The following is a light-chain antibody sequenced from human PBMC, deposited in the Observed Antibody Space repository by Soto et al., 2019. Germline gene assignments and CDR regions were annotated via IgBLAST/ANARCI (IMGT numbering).Light chain of an antibody. Sequence: DIPMTQSPSTLSASLGDRLTITCRASQSISSWLAWYQHKPGKAPKLLIYDASSLESGVPSRFSGSGSGTEFTLTISSLQPDDLATYYCQQYNRYPAFGQGTKVDIK. V-gene: IGKV1-5*01. CDR1: QSISSW. J-gene: IGKJ1*01. CDR2: DAS. CDR3: QQYNRYPA.